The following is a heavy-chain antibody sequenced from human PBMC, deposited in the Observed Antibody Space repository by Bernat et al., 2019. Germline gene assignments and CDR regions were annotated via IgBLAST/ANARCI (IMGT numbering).Heavy chain of an antibody. CDR3: ARGVPYGSPEFPTAVAVARPPNTLDY. J-gene: IGHJ4*02. D-gene: IGHD6-19*01. Sequence: QVQLVESGGGVVQPGRSLRLSCAASGFTFSSYAMHWVRQAPGKGLEWVAVISYDGSNKYYADSVKGRFTISRDNSKNTLYLQMNSLRAEDMAVYYCARGVPYGSPEFPTAVAVARPPNTLDYWGQGTLVTVSS. CDR1: GFTFSSYA. V-gene: IGHV3-30-3*01. CDR2: ISYDGSNK.